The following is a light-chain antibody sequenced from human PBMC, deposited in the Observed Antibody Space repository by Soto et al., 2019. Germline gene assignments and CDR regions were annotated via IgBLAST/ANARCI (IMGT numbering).Light chain of an antibody. CDR3: QQYYNLPLT. Sequence: DIVMTQSPDSLAVSLGERATIHCKSSQTVLYNSNNKNYLAWYQQKPGQPPKLLIYWSSTRESGVPDRFSGSGSGTDFTLTISSLQAEDVAVYYCQQYYNLPLTFGGGTKVELK. V-gene: IGKV4-1*01. CDR2: WSS. J-gene: IGKJ4*01. CDR1: QTVLYNSNNKNY.